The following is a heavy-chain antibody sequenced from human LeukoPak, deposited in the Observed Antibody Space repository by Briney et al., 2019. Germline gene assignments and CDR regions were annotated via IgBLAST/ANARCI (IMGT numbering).Heavy chain of an antibody. CDR3: AKDQIGSDIVATIDY. J-gene: IGHJ4*02. CDR1: GFTFSSYA. D-gene: IGHD5-12*01. Sequence: SGGSLRLSCAASGFTFSSYAMSWVRQAPGKGLEWVSAISGSGGSTYYADSVKGRFTISRDNSKNTLYLQMNSLRAEDTAVYHCAKDQIGSDIVATIDYWGQGTLVTVSS. CDR2: ISGSGGST. V-gene: IGHV3-23*01.